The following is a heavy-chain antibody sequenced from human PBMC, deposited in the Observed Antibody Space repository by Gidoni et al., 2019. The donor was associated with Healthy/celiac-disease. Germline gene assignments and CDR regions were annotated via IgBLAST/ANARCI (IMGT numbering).Heavy chain of an antibody. CDR2: IHYSGST. J-gene: IGHJ4*02. D-gene: IGHD3-16*01. CDR1: GGSISSGGYY. CDR3: ASGGEAAFDY. V-gene: IGHV4-31*03. Sequence: LQESGPGLVKPSQPLSLTCTVSGGSISSGGYYWSWIRQHPGKGLEWIGYIHYSGSTYYNPSVKSRVTIYVNTSKNQFSRKLSSVTAADPAVYCWASGGEAAFDYWGQGTLVTVSS.